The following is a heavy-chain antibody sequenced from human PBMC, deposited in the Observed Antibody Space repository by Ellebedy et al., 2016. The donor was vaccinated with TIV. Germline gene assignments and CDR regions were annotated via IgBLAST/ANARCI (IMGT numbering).Heavy chain of an antibody. V-gene: IGHV3-30*18. D-gene: IGHD6-19*01. CDR1: AFTFSDYG. CDR3: SKEISPRSSNGWPFDQ. Sequence: PGGSLRLSCTASAFTFSDYGMHWVRQAPGKGLEWVAVIAHDGSVQHYADFARGRFIVSRDNFKNTLHLQMDNLKVEDTAIYYCSKEISPRSSNGWPFDQWGQGTLVTVSS. J-gene: IGHJ4*02. CDR2: IAHDGSVQ.